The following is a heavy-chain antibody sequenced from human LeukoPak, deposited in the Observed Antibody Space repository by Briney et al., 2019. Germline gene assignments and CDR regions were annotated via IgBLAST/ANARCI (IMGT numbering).Heavy chain of an antibody. CDR1: GFTSRNYV. V-gene: IGHV3-30-3*01. J-gene: IGHJ6*02. Sequence: GGSLRLSCAASGFTSRNYVIHWVRQAPGKGLEWVAAISNDGGKKYYADSVKGQFTISRDNSKNTLYLQMNDLRAEDTAVYYCIRELYNYGMDVWGQGTTVTVSS. CDR2: ISNDGGKK. CDR3: IRELYNYGMDV.